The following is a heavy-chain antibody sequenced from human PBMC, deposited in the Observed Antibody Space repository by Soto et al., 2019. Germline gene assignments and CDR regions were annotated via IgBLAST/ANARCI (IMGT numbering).Heavy chain of an antibody. CDR1: GYTFSRYG. Sequence: QGQLVQSGPEAKKPGASVKVSCKASGYTFSRYGISWVRQAPGQGLEWMGWISGYNGDTKYAQKVQGRVTMTIDTSTYTAYRELSSLTSDDTAIYYCAKNGQPPYYYYGMDVWGQGTTVTVSS. V-gene: IGHV1-18*01. CDR2: ISGYNGDT. J-gene: IGHJ6*02. D-gene: IGHD2-8*01. CDR3: AKNGQPPYYYYGMDV.